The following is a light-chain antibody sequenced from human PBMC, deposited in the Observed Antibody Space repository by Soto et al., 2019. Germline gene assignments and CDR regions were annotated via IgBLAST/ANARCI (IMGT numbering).Light chain of an antibody. CDR1: SCDVGGYNY. CDR3: SSYTSSSTLGV. Sequence: QSVLTQPASVSGSPGQSITISCTGTSCDVGGYNYVSWYQQHPGKAPKLMIYEVSNRPSGVSNRFSGSKSGNTASLTISGLQAEDEADYYCSSYTSSSTLGVFGGGTKLTVL. V-gene: IGLV2-14*01. J-gene: IGLJ3*02. CDR2: EVS.